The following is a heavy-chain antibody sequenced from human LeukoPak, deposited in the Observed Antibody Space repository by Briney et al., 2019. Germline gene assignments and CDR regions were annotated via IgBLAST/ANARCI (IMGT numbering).Heavy chain of an antibody. V-gene: IGHV3-33*06. CDR1: GFTLSSYG. Sequence: GRSLRLSCAASGFTLSSYGMHWVRQAPGKGLEWVAVIWYDGSNKYYADSVKGRFTISRDNSKNTLYLQMNSLRAEDTAVYYCAKTYYDSSGDAFDIWGQGTMVTVSS. J-gene: IGHJ3*02. D-gene: IGHD3-22*01. CDR2: IWYDGSNK. CDR3: AKTYYDSSGDAFDI.